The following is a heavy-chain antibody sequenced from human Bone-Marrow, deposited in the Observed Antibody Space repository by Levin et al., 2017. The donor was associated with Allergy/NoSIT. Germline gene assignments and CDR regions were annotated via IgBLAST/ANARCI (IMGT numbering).Heavy chain of an antibody. D-gene: IGHD3-9*01. CDR1: GFTFTSYA. CDR2: ISGTGGST. CDR3: AKPDGDAYDAGNFVMMRYFED. V-gene: IGHV3-23*01. Sequence: GGSLRLSCATSGFTFTSYAMTWVRQTPGKGPEWVSSISGTGGSTYYTDSVEGRFTISRDNSKHMVFLQMTNLRVEDTAVYYCAKPDGDAYDAGNFVMMRYFEDWGQGTQVTVSS. J-gene: IGHJ4*02.